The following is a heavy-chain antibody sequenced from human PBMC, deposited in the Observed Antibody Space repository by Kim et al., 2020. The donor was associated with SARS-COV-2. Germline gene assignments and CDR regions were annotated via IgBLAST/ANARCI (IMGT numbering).Heavy chain of an antibody. CDR3: ASIDIKYCSSTSCPGGFDY. D-gene: IGHD2-2*01. CDR1: GGTFSSYA. CDR2: IIPIFGTA. J-gene: IGHJ4*02. V-gene: IGHV1-69*13. Sequence: SVKVSCKASGGTFSSYAISWVRQAPGQGLEWMGGIIPIFGTANYAQKFQGRVTITADESTSTAYMELSSLRSEDTAVYYCASIDIKYCSSTSCPGGFDYWGQGTLVTVSS.